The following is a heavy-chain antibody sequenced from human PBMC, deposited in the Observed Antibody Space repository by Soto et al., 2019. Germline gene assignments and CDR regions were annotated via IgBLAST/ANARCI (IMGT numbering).Heavy chain of an antibody. CDR1: GYSFTSYY. Sequence: ASVKVSCKASGYSFTSYYVPWVRQAPGPGLEWMGIIHPVGGGTSYAQKFQGRVTVTRDTSTSTVFMELSSLRSNDTAVYYCASLRFLEWLSDLGTLDVWGQGTTVTVSS. CDR2: IHPVGGGT. D-gene: IGHD3-3*01. CDR3: ASLRFLEWLSDLGTLDV. V-gene: IGHV1-46*01. J-gene: IGHJ6*02.